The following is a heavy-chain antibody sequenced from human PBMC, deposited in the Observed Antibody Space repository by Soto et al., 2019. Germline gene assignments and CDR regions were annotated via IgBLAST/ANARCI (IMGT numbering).Heavy chain of an antibody. J-gene: IGHJ6*02. V-gene: IGHV3-23*01. Sequence: EVQLLESGGGLVQPGGSLRLSCAASGFTFSSYAMSWVRQAPGKGLEWVSAISGSGGSTYYADSVKGRFTISSDNSKNTLYPQMNSLRAGDTAVYYCASLLSGGWTDGYYYYGMDVWGQGTTVTVSS. CDR2: ISGSGGST. CDR3: ASLLSGGWTDGYYYYGMDV. CDR1: GFTFSSYA. D-gene: IGHD6-19*01.